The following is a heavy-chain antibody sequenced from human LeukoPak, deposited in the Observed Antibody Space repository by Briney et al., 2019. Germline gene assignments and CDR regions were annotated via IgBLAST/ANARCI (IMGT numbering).Heavy chain of an antibody. CDR1: GFTLNGYW. J-gene: IGHJ4*02. CDR2: IKQDGSER. D-gene: IGHD2-2*01. Sequence: GGSLRLSCAASGFTLNGYWMSWVRQAPGRGLEWVANIKQDGSERYYVDSVKGRFTISRDNAKNSLFLQMNSLRAEDTAIYYCARDPTADDYWGQGTLVTVSS. CDR3: ARDPTADDY. V-gene: IGHV3-7*01.